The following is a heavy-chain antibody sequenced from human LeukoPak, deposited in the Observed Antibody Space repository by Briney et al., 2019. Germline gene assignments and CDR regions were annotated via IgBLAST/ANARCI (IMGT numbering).Heavy chain of an antibody. V-gene: IGHV4-39*07. CDR1: GGSISSSSYY. Sequence: SETLSLTCTVSGGSISSSSYYWGWIRQPPGKGLEWIGSIYYSGSTYYNPSLKSRVTISVDTSKNQFSLKLSSVTAADTAVYYCARAWQWPYWYFDLWGRGTLVTVSS. CDR2: IYYSGST. J-gene: IGHJ2*01. D-gene: IGHD6-19*01. CDR3: ARAWQWPYWYFDL.